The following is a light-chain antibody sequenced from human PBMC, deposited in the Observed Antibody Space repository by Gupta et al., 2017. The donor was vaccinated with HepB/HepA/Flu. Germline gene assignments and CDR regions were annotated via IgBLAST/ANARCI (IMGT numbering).Light chain of an antibody. CDR1: SSNIGSNT. J-gene: IGLJ3*02. Sequence: SVLTQPPPASGTPGQRVTISCSGGSSNIGSNTVSWYQQLPGTAPKLLIYSDNQRPSGVPDRLSGSKSGTSASLAISGLQSEDDADYYCAAWDGSLNGWVFGGGTKLTVL. CDR2: SDN. CDR3: AAWDGSLNGWV. V-gene: IGLV1-44*01.